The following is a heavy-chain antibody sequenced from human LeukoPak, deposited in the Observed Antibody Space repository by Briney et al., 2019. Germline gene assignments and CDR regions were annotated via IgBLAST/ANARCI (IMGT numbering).Heavy chain of an antibody. V-gene: IGHV4-59*01. CDR1: GSSISSYH. D-gene: IGHD1-26*01. Sequence: SETLSLTCTVSGSSISSYHWSWIRQPPGKGLEWIGYICYSGSTNYNPSLKSRVTISVDTSKNQFSLKLSSVTAADTAVYYCARDVSGSYYSDYWGQGTLVTVSS. CDR2: ICYSGST. J-gene: IGHJ4*02. CDR3: ARDVSGSYYSDY.